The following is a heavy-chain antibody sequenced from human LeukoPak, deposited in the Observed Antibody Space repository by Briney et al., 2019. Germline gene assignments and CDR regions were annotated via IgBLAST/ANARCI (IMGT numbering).Heavy chain of an antibody. J-gene: IGHJ4*02. CDR3: AKGHTDSGTGFDC. V-gene: IGHV3-7*05. CDR1: GFSFRSFW. D-gene: IGHD4-17*01. CDR2: IKEDGSDK. Sequence: TGGSLRLSCAASGFSFRSFWKSWVRHAPGKGVEWVASIKEDGSDKYYVESVKGGFTISRENARNSLYLQMNTLRLEDAAVYYCAKGHTDSGTGFDCWGQGTLVTVSS.